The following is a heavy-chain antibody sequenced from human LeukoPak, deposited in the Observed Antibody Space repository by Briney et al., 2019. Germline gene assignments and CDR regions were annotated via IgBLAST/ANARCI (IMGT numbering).Heavy chain of an antibody. Sequence: GGSLRLSCAASGFTFSNYWMSWVRQAPGKGLEWVANIKQDESKEYYGDSVKGRFTFSRDKAKNSLYLQMNSLRAEDTAVYYCARSPSPAATITPNDYWGQGALVTVSS. CDR2: IKQDESKE. CDR1: GFTFSNYW. J-gene: IGHJ4*02. D-gene: IGHD2-2*01. V-gene: IGHV3-7*03. CDR3: ARSPSPAATITPNDY.